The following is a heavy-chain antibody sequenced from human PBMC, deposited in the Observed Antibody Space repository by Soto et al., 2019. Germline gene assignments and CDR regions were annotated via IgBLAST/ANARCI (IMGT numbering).Heavy chain of an antibody. V-gene: IGHV3-74*01. CDR2: INGDGSTT. D-gene: IGHD3-22*01. CDR1: GFTFSSYW. CDR3: ARPRYDGSGTPFDH. J-gene: IGHJ4*02. Sequence: GGSLRLSCAASGFTFSSYWMHWVRQAPGKGLVWVSRINGDGSTTTYADSVKGRFIISRDNAKNMLYLQMNSLTAEDTAVYYCARPRYDGSGTPFDHWGQGTRVTVSS.